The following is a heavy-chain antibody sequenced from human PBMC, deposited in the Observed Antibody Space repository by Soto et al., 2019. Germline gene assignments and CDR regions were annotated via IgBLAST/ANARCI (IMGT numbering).Heavy chain of an antibody. D-gene: IGHD5-18*01. V-gene: IGHV6-1*01. Sequence: SQTLSLTCAISGDSVSSNSAAWNWIRQSPSRGLEWLGRTYYRSKWYNDYAVSVKSRITINPDTSKNQFSLQLNSVTPEDTAVYYCARAAKGYSYGDYYYYGMDVWGQGTTVTVSS. CDR3: ARAAKGYSYGDYYYYGMDV. J-gene: IGHJ6*02. CDR2: TYYRSKWYN. CDR1: GDSVSSNSAA.